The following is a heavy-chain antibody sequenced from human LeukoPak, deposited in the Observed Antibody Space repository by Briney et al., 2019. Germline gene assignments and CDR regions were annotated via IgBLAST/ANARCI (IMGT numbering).Heavy chain of an antibody. CDR3: ARVPSSYFDY. CDR1: GFTFRIYA. CDR2: ISGDGTNT. V-gene: IGHV3-23*01. J-gene: IGHJ4*02. Sequence: PGGSLRLSCAASGFTFRIYAMNWVRQAPGKGLVWVSDISGDGTNTNYADSVKGRFTISRDNSKNSLYLQMNSLRAEDTAVYYCARVPSSYFDYWGQGTLVTVSS.